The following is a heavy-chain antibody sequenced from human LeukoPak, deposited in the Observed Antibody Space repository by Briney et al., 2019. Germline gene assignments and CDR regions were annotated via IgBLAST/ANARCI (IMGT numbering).Heavy chain of an antibody. CDR2: IWYDGSNT. D-gene: IGHD1-26*01. CDR1: GFTFTSYD. V-gene: IGHV3-33*01. J-gene: IGHJ5*02. Sequence: PGGSLRLSCAASGFTFTSYDMHWVRQAPGKGLEWVALIWYDGSNTYYADSVRGRFTISRDNSKNTLYLQTNSLRAEDTAIYYCAGDRKSGNFLGEFDHWGQGTLVTVSS. CDR3: AGDRKSGNFLGEFDH.